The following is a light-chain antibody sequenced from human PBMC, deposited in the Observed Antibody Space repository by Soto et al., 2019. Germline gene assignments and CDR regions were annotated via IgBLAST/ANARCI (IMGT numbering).Light chain of an antibody. J-gene: IGLJ1*01. CDR3: SSYASSSPFV. CDR1: GSDVGGYKY. V-gene: IGLV2-14*01. CDR2: DVS. Sequence: QSALTQPASVSGSPGQSITMSCTGTGSDVGGYKYVSWYQQLPGKAPRLMIYDVSYRPSGVSDRFSGSKSGNTASLIISGLQAEDEADYYCSSYASSSPFVFGTGPKLTVL.